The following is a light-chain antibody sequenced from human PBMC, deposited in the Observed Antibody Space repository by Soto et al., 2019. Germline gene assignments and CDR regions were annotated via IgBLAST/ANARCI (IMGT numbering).Light chain of an antibody. J-gene: IGKJ3*01. CDR1: QGISNY. CDR2: AAS. Sequence: DIQMTQSPSSLSASVGDRVTITCRASQGISNYLAGYQQKPGKVPKLLIYAASTLQSGVPSRFSGSGSGTDFTLTISSLQPEDFATYYCQKYNRAPPFTFGPGTKVDIK. CDR3: QKYNRAPPFT. V-gene: IGKV1-27*01.